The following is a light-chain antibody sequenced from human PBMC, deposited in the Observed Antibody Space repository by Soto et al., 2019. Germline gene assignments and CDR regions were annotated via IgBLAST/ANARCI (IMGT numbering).Light chain of an antibody. V-gene: IGKV3-11*01. CDR2: DAS. Sequence: EIVLTQSPATLSLSPGERATLSCRASQGVSSYLAWYQQKPGQAPRLLIYDASNRATGIPARFSGSGSGTDFTLTISSLEPEDFALYYCQQRSNWLTFGGGTKVEIK. J-gene: IGKJ4*01. CDR1: QGVSSY. CDR3: QQRSNWLT.